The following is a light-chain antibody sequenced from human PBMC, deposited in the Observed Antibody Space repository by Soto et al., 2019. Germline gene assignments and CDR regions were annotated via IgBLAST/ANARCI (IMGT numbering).Light chain of an antibody. CDR3: QRYDSLPPT. CDR2: DAS. Sequence: DIQMTQSPSSLSASVGDRVTITCQASHDINKYLNWYQEKPGKAPKLLIYDASNLQTGVPSRFSGSGSGTHFTFTISSLQPEEIATYYCQRYDSLPPTFGQGTRLDIK. J-gene: IGKJ5*01. V-gene: IGKV1-33*01. CDR1: HDINKY.